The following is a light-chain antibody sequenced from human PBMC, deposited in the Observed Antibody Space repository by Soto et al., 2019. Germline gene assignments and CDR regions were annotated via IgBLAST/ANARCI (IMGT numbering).Light chain of an antibody. CDR3: ATWDDSLSGPV. V-gene: IGLV1-44*01. CDR1: SSNIGSTT. J-gene: IGLJ2*01. CDR2: SNS. Sequence: QSVLTQPPSASGAPGQGVTISCSGTSSNIGSTTANWYQQVPGTAPKLLIHSNSQRPSGVPDRSSGSRSGTSASLAFSGLQSDDEADYYCATWDDSLSGPVFGGGTQLTVL.